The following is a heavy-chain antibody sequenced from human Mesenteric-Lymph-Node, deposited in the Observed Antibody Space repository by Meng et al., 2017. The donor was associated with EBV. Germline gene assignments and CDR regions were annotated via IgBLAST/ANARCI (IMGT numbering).Heavy chain of an antibody. Sequence: QVHPQGPCSGRVEPSQTLSPTCAVSGDSVSNGDYSWSWIRQPSGKGLEWIGHIYHSGPSYYNPSLRSRVSISLDRAKNEFSLMLNSVTAADTAFYYCARSFNGDWPFFDLWGRGTLVTVSS. CDR3: ARSFNGDWPFFDL. V-gene: IGHV4-30-2*01. J-gene: IGHJ2*01. CDR1: GDSVSNGDYS. D-gene: IGHD4-17*01. CDR2: IYHSGPS.